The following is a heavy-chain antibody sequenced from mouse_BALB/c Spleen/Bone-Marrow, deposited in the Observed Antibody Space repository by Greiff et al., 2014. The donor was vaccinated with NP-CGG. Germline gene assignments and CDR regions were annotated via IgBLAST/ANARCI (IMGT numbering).Heavy chain of an antibody. J-gene: IGHJ2*01. CDR3: AKLNWDEGDY. CDR2: IWGGGIT. Sequence: QVQLQQSGPGLVAPSQSLSITCTVSGFSLTDYGVSWIRQPPGKGLEWLGVIWGGGITYYNSTLKSRLSNSKDNSKSQVFLKMNSLQTDDTAMYYCAKLNWDEGDYWGQGTTLTVSS. D-gene: IGHD4-1*01. CDR1: GFSLTDYG. V-gene: IGHV2-6-5*01.